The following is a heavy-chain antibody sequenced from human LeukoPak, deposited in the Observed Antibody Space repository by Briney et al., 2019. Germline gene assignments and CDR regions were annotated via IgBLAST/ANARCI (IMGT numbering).Heavy chain of an antibody. CDR3: ATDPPGTAQFDY. Sequence: ASVKVSSKVSGYTLTELSMHWVRQAPGKGLEWMGGFDPEDGETIYAQKFQGRVTMTEDTSTDTAYMELSSLRSEDTAVYYCATDPPGTAQFDYWGQGTLVTVSS. V-gene: IGHV1-24*01. CDR1: GYTLTELS. D-gene: IGHD6-25*01. CDR2: FDPEDGET. J-gene: IGHJ4*02.